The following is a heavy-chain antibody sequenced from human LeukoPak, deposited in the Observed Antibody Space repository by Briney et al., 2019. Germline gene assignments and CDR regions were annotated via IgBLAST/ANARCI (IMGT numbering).Heavy chain of an antibody. Sequence: SETLSLTCSVSGYSISSAYYWGWIRQPPGKGLEWIGTMYHSGSTNYNPSLKSRVTISVDTSKNQFSLKLSSVTAADTAVYYCARDRFRYGWSGKNWFDPWGQGTLVTVSS. CDR2: MYHSGST. J-gene: IGHJ5*02. CDR3: ARDRFRYGWSGKNWFDP. CDR1: GYSISSAYY. V-gene: IGHV4-38-2*02. D-gene: IGHD3-3*01.